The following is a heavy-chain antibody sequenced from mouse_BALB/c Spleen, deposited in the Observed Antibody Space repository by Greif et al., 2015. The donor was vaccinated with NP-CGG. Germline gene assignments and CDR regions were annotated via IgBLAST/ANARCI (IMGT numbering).Heavy chain of an antibody. CDR1: GFSLTSYG. CDR3: ARSLLLRSYYAMDY. V-gene: IGHV2-9*02. CDR2: IWAGGST. D-gene: IGHD1-1*01. J-gene: IGHJ4*01. Sequence: VKLQESGPGLVAPSQSLSITCTVSGFSLTSYGVHWVRQPPGKGLEWLGVIWAGGSTNYNSALMSRLSISKDNSKSQVFLKMNSLQTDDTAMYYCARSLLLRSYYAMDYWGQGTSVTVSS.